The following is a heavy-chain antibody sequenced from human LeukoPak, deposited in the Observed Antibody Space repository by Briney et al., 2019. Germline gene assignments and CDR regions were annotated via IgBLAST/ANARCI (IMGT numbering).Heavy chain of an antibody. D-gene: IGHD2-2*01. Sequence: GGSLRLSCAASGFTLSSYWMSWVRQAPGKGLEWVANIKQDGSAKDYVDSVKDRFTISRENAKNSLYLQMNSLRVDDTAIYYCARVYQSTSGRAIDYWDQGTLVTVSS. CDR2: IKQDGSAK. CDR3: ARVYQSTSGRAIDY. J-gene: IGHJ4*02. V-gene: IGHV3-7*01. CDR1: GFTLSSYW.